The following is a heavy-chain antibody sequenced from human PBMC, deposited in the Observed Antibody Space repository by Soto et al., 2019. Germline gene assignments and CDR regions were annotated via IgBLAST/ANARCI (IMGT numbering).Heavy chain of an antibody. CDR1: GYTFTSYG. D-gene: IGHD6-19*01. V-gene: IGHV1-18*01. CDR3: ATDLVAVAGYYYHGMDV. Sequence: ASVKVSCKASGYTFTSYGISWVRQAPGQGLEWMGWISAYNGNTNYAQKLQGRVTMTTDTSTSTAYMELRSLRSDDTAVYYCATDLVAVAGYYYHGMDVWGQGTTVTVSS. CDR2: ISAYNGNT. J-gene: IGHJ6*02.